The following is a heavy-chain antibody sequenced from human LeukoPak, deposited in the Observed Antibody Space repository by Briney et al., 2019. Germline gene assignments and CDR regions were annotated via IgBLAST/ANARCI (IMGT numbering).Heavy chain of an antibody. CDR1: GFTFSGYW. Sequence: PGGSLRLSCAASGFTFSGYWMSWVRQAPGKGLEWVANIKQDGSEKYYVDSVKGRFTISRDNAKNSLYLQMNSLRAEDTAVYYCGTTVTTGRRYWGQGTPVTVSS. D-gene: IGHD4-17*01. CDR3: GTTVTTGRRY. V-gene: IGHV3-7*01. J-gene: IGHJ4*02. CDR2: IKQDGSEK.